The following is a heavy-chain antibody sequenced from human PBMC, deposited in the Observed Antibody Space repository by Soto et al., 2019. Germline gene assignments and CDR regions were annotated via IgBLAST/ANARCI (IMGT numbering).Heavy chain of an antibody. D-gene: IGHD2-21*02. CDR3: ARAPSWGGDFY. Sequence: QVQLVQSGAEVKKPGASVKVSCKASGYTFTSYAMHWVRQAPGQRLEWMGWINAGNGNTKYSQKFQGRVTITRDTSASTAYMELSSLRSQDTAVYYCARAPSWGGDFYWGQGTLVTVSS. CDR2: INAGNGNT. J-gene: IGHJ4*02. CDR1: GYTFTSYA. V-gene: IGHV1-3*01.